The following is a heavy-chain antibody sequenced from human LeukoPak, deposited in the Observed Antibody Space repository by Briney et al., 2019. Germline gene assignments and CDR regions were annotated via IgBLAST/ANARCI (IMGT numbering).Heavy chain of an antibody. J-gene: IGHJ4*02. CDR2: TGSTGVRT. CDR3: AKDPGVVPAHYFDY. V-gene: IGHV3-23*01. CDR1: GFTFSSYA. Sequence: GGSLRLSCAASGFTFSSYAMNWVRQAPGKWLEWVSATGSTGVRTFYADSVKGRFTVSRDNSKNTLSLQMNSLRAEDTAVYYCAKDPGVVPAHYFDYWGQGILVTVSS. D-gene: IGHD2-2*01.